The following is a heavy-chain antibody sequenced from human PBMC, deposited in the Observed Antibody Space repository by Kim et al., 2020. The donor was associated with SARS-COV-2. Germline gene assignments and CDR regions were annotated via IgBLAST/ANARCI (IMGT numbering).Heavy chain of an antibody. J-gene: IGHJ5*02. CDR2: ISGSGGST. D-gene: IGHD3-10*01. CDR1: GFTFSSYA. CDR3: ANHITMVRGVRS. Sequence: GGSLRLSCAASGFTFSSYAMSWVRQAPGKGLEWVSAISGSGGSTYYADSVKGRFTISRDNSKNTLYLQMNSLRAEDTAVYYCANHITMVRGVRSWGQGTLVTVSS. V-gene: IGHV3-23*01.